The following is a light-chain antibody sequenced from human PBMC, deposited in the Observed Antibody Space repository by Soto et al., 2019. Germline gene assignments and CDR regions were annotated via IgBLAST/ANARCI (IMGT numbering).Light chain of an antibody. V-gene: IGKV1-5*03. CDR1: QSIDSW. CDR3: QQYRSYWT. Sequence: DLQMTQSPSTLSASVGDRVTITCWASQSIDSWLAWYQQKPGKAPKLLIYKASSLESGVPSRFSSSGSGTEFTLTISRLQPDDFATYYCQQYRSYWTFGQGTKVEIK. J-gene: IGKJ1*01. CDR2: KAS.